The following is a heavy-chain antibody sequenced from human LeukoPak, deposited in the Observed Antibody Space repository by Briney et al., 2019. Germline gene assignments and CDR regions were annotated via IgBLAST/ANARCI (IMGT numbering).Heavy chain of an antibody. J-gene: IGHJ4*02. CDR1: GYTLTELS. CDR3: ASGGGSDFDY. D-gene: IGHD3-16*01. V-gene: IGHV1-24*01. Sequence: ASVKVSCKVSGYTLTELSMHWVRQAPGKGLEWMGGFDPEDGETIYAQKFQGRVTMTEGTSTDTAYMELSSLRSEDTAVYYCASGGGSDFDYWGQGTLVTVSS. CDR2: FDPEDGET.